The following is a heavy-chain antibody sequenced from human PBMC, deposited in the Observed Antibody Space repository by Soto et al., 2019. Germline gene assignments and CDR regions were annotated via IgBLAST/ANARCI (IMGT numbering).Heavy chain of an antibody. CDR1: GFTFSSYG. Sequence: LRLSCAASGFTFSSYGMNWVRQAPGKGLEWVAVVSYDEITKYYADSVKGRFTISRDNSKNTVYLQMNSLRPEDTAVYYCAKPLGLLRRAMAQGSDYWGQGTPVTVSS. V-gene: IGHV3-30*18. CDR3: AKPLGLLRRAMAQGSDY. CDR2: VSYDEITK. D-gene: IGHD5-18*01. J-gene: IGHJ4*02.